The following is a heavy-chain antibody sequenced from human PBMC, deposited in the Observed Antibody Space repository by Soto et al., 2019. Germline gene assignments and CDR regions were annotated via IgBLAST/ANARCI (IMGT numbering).Heavy chain of an antibody. CDR1: GYTFTSYA. CDR2: INAGNGNT. CDR3: ARYLGRMGVVVVAANWFDP. V-gene: IGHV1-3*01. D-gene: IGHD2-15*01. Sequence: ASVKVSCKASGYTFTSYAMHWVRQAPGQRLAWMGWINAGNGNTKYSQKFQSRVTITRDTSAISAYMELSSLRSEDTGVYYCARYLGRMGVVVVAANWFDPWGHGTLVTVSS. J-gene: IGHJ5*02.